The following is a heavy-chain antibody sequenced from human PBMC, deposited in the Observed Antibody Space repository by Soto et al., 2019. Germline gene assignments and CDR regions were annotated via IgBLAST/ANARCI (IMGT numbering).Heavy chain of an antibody. Sequence: ASVKVSCKASGYTFTSYAMHWVRQAPGQRLEWMGWINAGNGNTNYAQKFQGWVTMTRDTSISTAYMELSRLRSDDTAVYYCARVRPRYCSGGSCYPSPAYYYGMDVWGQGTTVTVSS. J-gene: IGHJ6*02. CDR2: INAGNGNT. D-gene: IGHD2-15*01. V-gene: IGHV1-3*01. CDR3: ARVRPRYCSGGSCYPSPAYYYGMDV. CDR1: GYTFTSYA.